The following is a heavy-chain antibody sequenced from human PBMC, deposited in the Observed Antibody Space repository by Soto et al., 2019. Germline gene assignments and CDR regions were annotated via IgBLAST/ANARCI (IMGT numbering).Heavy chain of an antibody. CDR1: GFMFSGYG. J-gene: IGHJ5*02. Sequence: QVQLVESGGGVVQPGDSLRLSCAASGFMFSGYGMHWIRQAPGKGLEWVAVISHDGSEKYYGDSVKGRCTVSRDNSNNTLCLQIDSLRAEDTAVYYCAKLVGGVKAIGAPGDWLDPWGKGTLVTVSS. D-gene: IGHD3-3*01. CDR2: ISHDGSEK. CDR3: AKLVGGVKAIGAPGDWLDP. V-gene: IGHV3-30*18.